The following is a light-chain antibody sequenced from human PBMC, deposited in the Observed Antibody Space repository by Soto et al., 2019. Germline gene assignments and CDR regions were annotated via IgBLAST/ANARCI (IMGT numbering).Light chain of an antibody. J-gene: IGLJ7*01. CDR2: ENN. V-gene: IGLV1-51*02. CDR1: SSNIGNNY. CDR3: GAWDSSLSGEV. Sequence: QSVLTQPPSVSAAPGQKVTISCSGSSSNIGNNYVSWYQQLPGTAPKLLIYENNKRPSGIPDRFSGSKSGTSATLGITGLQTGDEADYYCGAWDSSLSGEVFGSGTQLTVL.